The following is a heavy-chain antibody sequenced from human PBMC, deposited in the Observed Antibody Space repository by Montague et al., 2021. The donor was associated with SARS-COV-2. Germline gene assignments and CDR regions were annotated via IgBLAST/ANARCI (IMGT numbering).Heavy chain of an antibody. V-gene: IGHV4-39*07. Sequence: SETLSLTCTVSGDSISHSSYYWGWILQPPGKGLEWIGSIHYSGTTYYNPSLKSRVTISVDTSKNQVSLKLNSVTAADTAVCYCARVRQWLVPLDYWGQGTLVTVSS. CDR1: GDSISHSSYY. J-gene: IGHJ4*02. CDR2: IHYSGTT. D-gene: IGHD6-19*01. CDR3: ARVRQWLVPLDY.